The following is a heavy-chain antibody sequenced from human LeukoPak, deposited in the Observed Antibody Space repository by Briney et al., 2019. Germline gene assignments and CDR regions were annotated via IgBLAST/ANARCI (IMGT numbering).Heavy chain of an antibody. J-gene: IGHJ6*02. CDR2: IWYDGSNK. Sequence: GGSLRLSCAASGFTFSSYGMHWVRQAPGKGLEWVAVIWYDGSNKYYADSVKGRFAISRDNSKNTLYLQMNSLRAEDTAVYYCARDFAYYYYGMDVWGQGTTVTVSS. CDR1: GFTFSSYG. CDR3: ARDFAYYYYGMDV. V-gene: IGHV3-33*01.